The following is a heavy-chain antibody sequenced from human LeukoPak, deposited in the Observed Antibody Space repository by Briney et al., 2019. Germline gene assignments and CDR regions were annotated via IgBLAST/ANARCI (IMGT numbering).Heavy chain of an antibody. V-gene: IGHV4-59*01. J-gene: IGHJ6*02. CDR2: IYYSGST. D-gene: IGHD5-12*01. Sequence: SETLSLTCTVSGGSISSYYWSWIRQPPGGGLEWIGYIYYSGSTNYNPSLKRRVTISLDTSKSQFSLKLRSVTAADTAVYYCARSGLDSRYYFGMDVRGQGTTVTVSS. CDR1: GGSISSYY. CDR3: ARSGLDSRYYFGMDV.